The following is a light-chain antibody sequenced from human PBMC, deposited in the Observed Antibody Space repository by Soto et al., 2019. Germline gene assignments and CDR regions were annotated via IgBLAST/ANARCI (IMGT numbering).Light chain of an antibody. CDR2: CAS. V-gene: IGKV3-20*01. Sequence: IVLTQSPGTLSLSXGETATLYSRGSKTVNSEFLGWFQQRPGQXPRVLXYCASSMAQVSPDRFSCSWSGTDFTLPISILEPEDFAVYYGQQYGSPPQTFGQGTKVDIK. CDR3: QQYGSPPQT. CDR1: KTVNSEF. J-gene: IGKJ1*01.